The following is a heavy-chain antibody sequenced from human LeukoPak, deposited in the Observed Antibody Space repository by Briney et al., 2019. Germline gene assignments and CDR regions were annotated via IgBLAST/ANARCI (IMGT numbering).Heavy chain of an antibody. CDR1: GGSISSGSYY. Sequence: TLSLTCTVSGGSISSGSYYWSWIRQPAGKGLEWIGRIYTSGSTNYNSSLKSRVTISVDTSKNQFSRKLSSVTAADTAVYYCAREAYYYYGSGSAFDYWGQGTLVTVSS. J-gene: IGHJ4*02. D-gene: IGHD3-10*01. CDR2: IYTSGST. CDR3: AREAYYYYGSGSAFDY. V-gene: IGHV4-61*02.